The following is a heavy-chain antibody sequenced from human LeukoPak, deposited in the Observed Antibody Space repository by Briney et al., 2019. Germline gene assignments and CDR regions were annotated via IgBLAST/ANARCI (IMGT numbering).Heavy chain of an antibody. CDR2: IDWNSGRT. CDR3: GKDITPGGLDV. Sequence: GGSLRLSCAVSGSIFQNYAMHWVRQAPGKDLEWVSAIDWNSGRTGYADSVKGRFTISKDDAKNSVYLQMNSLRAEDTALYYCGKDITPGGLDVWGQGTTVTVSS. CDR1: GSIFQNYA. V-gene: IGHV3-9*01. J-gene: IGHJ6*02.